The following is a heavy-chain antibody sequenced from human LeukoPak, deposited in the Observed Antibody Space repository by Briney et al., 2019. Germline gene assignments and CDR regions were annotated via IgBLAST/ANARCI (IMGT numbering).Heavy chain of an antibody. CDR1: GFTFSSYA. CDR2: ISWNSGSI. V-gene: IGHV3-20*04. CDR3: ARGNPYYYYMDV. J-gene: IGHJ6*03. Sequence: GGSLRLSCAASGFTFSSYAMSWARQAPGKGLEWVSGISWNSGSIGYADSVKGRFTISRDNAKNSLYLQMNSLRAEDTAVYYCARGNPYYYYMDVWGKGTTVTVSS.